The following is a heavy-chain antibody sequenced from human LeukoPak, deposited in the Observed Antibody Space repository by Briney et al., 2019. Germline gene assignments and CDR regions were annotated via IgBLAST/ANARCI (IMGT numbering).Heavy chain of an antibody. D-gene: IGHD3-22*01. CDR2: ISGSGGST. J-gene: IGHJ4*02. V-gene: IGHV3-23*01. Sequence: PGGSLRLSCAASGFTFSSYAMSWVRQAPGKGLEWVSAISGSGGSTYYADSVKGRFTISRDSSKNTLYLQMHRLRVEDTAVYYCTRVMWDSSGYPIDYWGQGSLVTVSS. CDR1: GFTFSSYA. CDR3: TRVMWDSSGYPIDY.